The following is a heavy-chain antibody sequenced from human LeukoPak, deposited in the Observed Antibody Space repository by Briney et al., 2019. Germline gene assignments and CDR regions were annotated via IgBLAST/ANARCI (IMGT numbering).Heavy chain of an antibody. J-gene: IGHJ3*02. CDR3: ARMGLGAARYCSSTSCLGGAFDI. D-gene: IGHD2-2*01. Sequence: ASVKVSCKASGYTFTSYGISWVRQAPGQGLEWMGWISAYNGNTNYAQKLQGRVTMTTDTSTSTAYMELRSLRSDDTAVYYCARMGLGAARYCSSTSCLGGAFDIWGQGTTVTVSS. CDR2: ISAYNGNT. V-gene: IGHV1-18*01. CDR1: GYTFTSYG.